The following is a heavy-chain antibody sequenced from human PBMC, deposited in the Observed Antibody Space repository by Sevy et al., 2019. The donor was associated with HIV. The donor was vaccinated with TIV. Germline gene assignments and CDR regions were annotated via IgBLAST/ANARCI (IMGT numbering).Heavy chain of an antibody. D-gene: IGHD2-15*01. J-gene: IGHJ5*02. CDR1: GYTLSELS. Sequence: ASVKVSCKVSGYTLSELSMHWVRQAPGKGLEWMGSFDPEDGEKIYAQTLQGRVTMTEDTSTDTAYMELSSLTSEDTAIYYCATVGLGYYSGASYYQWDWFDPWGQGTLVTVSS. CDR3: ATVGLGYYSGASYYQWDWFDP. V-gene: IGHV1-24*01. CDR2: FDPEDGEK.